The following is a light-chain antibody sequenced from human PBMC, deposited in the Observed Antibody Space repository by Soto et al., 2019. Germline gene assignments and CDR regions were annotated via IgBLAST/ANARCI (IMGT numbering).Light chain of an antibody. Sequence: EIVLTQYPGTLSLSPGERATLSCRASQSVSSGYLAWYQHKPGQAPRLLIFGASIRSAGIPDRFTGSGSGADFTLTISRLEPEDFAVYYCQQYGSSPRTFGQGTKVDIK. CDR3: QQYGSSPRT. CDR2: GAS. J-gene: IGKJ1*01. CDR1: QSVSSGY. V-gene: IGKV3-20*01.